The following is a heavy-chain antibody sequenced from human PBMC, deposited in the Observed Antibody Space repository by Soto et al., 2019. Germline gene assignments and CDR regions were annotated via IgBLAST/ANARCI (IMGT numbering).Heavy chain of an antibody. V-gene: IGHV5-51*01. CDR2: IYPGDSDT. J-gene: IGHJ4*02. Sequence: GESLKISCKGSGYSFTNYWIGWVRQKPGKGLEWMGIIYPGDSDTRYSPSFKGQVTISADKSISTAYLQWGSLKASDTAMYYCARHMIRGVLTTNFDYWGQGTLVTVSS. CDR3: ARHMIRGVLTTNFDY. CDR1: GYSFTNYW. D-gene: IGHD3-10*01.